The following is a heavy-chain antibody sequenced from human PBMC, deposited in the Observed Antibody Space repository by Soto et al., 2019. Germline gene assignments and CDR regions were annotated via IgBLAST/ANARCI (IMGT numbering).Heavy chain of an antibody. CDR1: GFSFTGYY. J-gene: IGHJ5*02. V-gene: IGHV1-2*02. CDR3: AKDLTRQLAYWLDP. Sequence: ASVKVSCKASGFSFTGYYIHWLRQAPGQGLEWMGWINAHSGGTEYAQKFQGRVTLTRDTSIATAYLTLTSLTSDDTALYYCAKDLTRQLAYWLDPWGQATQAPVSS. CDR2: INAHSGGT. D-gene: IGHD6-6*01.